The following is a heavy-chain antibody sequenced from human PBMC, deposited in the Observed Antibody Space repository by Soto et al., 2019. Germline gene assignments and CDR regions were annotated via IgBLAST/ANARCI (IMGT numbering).Heavy chain of an antibody. V-gene: IGHV1-69*12. CDR1: GGTFSSYA. J-gene: IGHJ6*02. CDR2: IIPIFGTA. D-gene: IGHD2-2*01. CDR3: ASHSSLRGYCISTSCYGYYYGMDV. Sequence: QVQLVQSGAEVKKPGSSVKVSCKASGGTFSSYAISWVRQAPGQGLEWMGGIIPIFGTADYAQKFQGRVTNSADETTSTAHMEMSSVRSEDTAVYYCASHSSLRGYCISTSCYGYYYGMDVWGQGTTVTVSS.